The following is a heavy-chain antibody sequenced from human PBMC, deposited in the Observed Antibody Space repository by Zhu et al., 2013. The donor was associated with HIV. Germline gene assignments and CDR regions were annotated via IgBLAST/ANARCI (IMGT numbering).Heavy chain of an antibody. J-gene: IGHJ5*02. CDR3: ARVTTVVTPTFSFWFDP. D-gene: IGHD4-17*01. CDR1: GGSFSGYY. V-gene: IGHV4-34*01. CDR2: INHSGST. Sequence: QVQLQQWGAGLLKPSETLSLTCAVYGGSFSGYYWNWIRQPPGKGLEWIGEINHSGSTNYNPSLKSRVTISVDTSKNQFSLRLSSVTAADTAVYYCARVTTVVTPTFSFWFDPWGQGTLVTVSS.